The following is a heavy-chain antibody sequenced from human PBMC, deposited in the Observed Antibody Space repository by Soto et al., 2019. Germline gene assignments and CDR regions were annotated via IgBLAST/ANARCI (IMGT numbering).Heavy chain of an antibody. D-gene: IGHD3-3*01. J-gene: IGHJ6*02. CDR3: ARDGRERSAYSSDYYYLSGMDV. CDR1: RLSFITYS. V-gene: IGHV3-48*02. Sequence: SLSPSCAASRLSFITYSMNCDRQAPGKGLEWVSYIITSASTIYYTSSVKGRFTIATDNSTNSLYLQMNRLIEKHTSVYVCARDGRERSAYSSDYYYLSGMDVWGQGTTVTVSS. CDR2: IITSASTI.